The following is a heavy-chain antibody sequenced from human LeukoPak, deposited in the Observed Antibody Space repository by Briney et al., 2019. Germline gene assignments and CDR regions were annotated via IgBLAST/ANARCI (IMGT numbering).Heavy chain of an antibody. Sequence: PSETLSLTCTVSGDSLNSYYWSWIRQPPGKGLEWIGYVYYTGSTNYNPSLKSRVTMFEDKSKNQFSLRLYSVTVADTAVYYCARHFAYSSSSYFDYWGQGSLVTVSS. CDR1: GDSLNSYY. CDR2: VYYTGST. D-gene: IGHD6-6*01. V-gene: IGHV4-59*08. CDR3: ARHFAYSSSSYFDY. J-gene: IGHJ4*02.